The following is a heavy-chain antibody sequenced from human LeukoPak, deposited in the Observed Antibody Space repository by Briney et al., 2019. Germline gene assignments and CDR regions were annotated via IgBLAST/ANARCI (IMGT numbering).Heavy chain of an antibody. D-gene: IGHD1-26*01. CDR1: GFTFNTYG. CDR3: AGPIVGPSTWQFDY. Sequence: PGRSLRLSCAASGFTFNTYGMHWVRQAPGKGLEWVAVIWYDGSNKYYADSVKGRFTISRDNSKNTLYLQMNSLRAEDTAVYYCAGPIVGPSTWQFDYCGQGTLVTVSS. CDR2: IWYDGSNK. V-gene: IGHV3-33*01. J-gene: IGHJ4*02.